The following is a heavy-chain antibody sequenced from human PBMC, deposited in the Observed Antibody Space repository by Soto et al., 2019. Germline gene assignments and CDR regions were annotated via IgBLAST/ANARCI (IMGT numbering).Heavy chain of an antibody. D-gene: IGHD6-19*01. J-gene: IGHJ5*02. Sequence: EVQLVESGGGLVQPGGSLRLSCAASGFTFSSYWMHWVRQAPGKGLVWVSRINSDGSSTSYADSGKGRFTISRDNAKNTLYLQMNSLRAEDTAVYYCARTYSSGWYWGWFDPWGQGTLVTVSS. CDR3: ARTYSSGWYWGWFDP. CDR2: INSDGSST. V-gene: IGHV3-74*01. CDR1: GFTFSSYW.